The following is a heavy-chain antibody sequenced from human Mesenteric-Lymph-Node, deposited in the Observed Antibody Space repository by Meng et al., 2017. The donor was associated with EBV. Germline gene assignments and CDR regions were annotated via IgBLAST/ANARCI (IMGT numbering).Heavy chain of an antibody. CDR1: GGFSSRSGFY. Sequence: HLQLQEPGPWLVKPSETLSLTCTVSGGFSSRSGFYWGWIRQPPGKGLEWIGRVSYSGTTSYNPSLRSRVTISADTSKNQFSLRLTSLTAADTAIYYCAGRGFYTLFDYWGQGTLVTVFS. D-gene: IGHD3-3*01. J-gene: IGHJ4*02. V-gene: IGHV4-39*07. CDR2: VSYSGTT. CDR3: AGRGFYTLFDY.